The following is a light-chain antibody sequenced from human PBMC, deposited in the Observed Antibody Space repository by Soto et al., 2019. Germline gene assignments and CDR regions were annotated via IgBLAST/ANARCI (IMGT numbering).Light chain of an antibody. CDR2: EVN. CDR3: SSFAGRNNVV. Sequence: QSALTQPPSASGSPGQSVTISCTGTSSDVGGYNYVSWYQQHPGKAPKLVIYEVNKRPSGVPDRFSGSKSGNTASLTVSGLQAEDEADYYCSSFAGRNNVVIGGGTKLTVL. CDR1: SSDVGGYNY. V-gene: IGLV2-8*01. J-gene: IGLJ2*01.